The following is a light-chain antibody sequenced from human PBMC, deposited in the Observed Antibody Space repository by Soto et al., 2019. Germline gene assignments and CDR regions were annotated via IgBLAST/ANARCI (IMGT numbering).Light chain of an antibody. CDR1: QSISDT. V-gene: IGKV3-15*01. J-gene: IGKJ5*01. CDR2: GAS. CDR3: QQCGESPNT. Sequence: EIVMTQSPATLSVSPGGRATLSCTASQSISDTLAWYQQKPGQAPRLLIHGASTRATGFPARFSGSGSGTDFTLTISRLEPEDFATYYCQQCGESPNTFRQGTRLEIK.